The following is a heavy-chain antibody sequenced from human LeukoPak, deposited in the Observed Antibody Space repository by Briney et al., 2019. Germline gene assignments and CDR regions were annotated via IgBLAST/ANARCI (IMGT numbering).Heavy chain of an antibody. CDR3: ARGDTAMVTFDY. V-gene: IGHV1-2*02. J-gene: IGHJ4*02. D-gene: IGHD5-18*01. CDR1: GYTFTGYY. Sequence: ASVKVSCKASGYTFTGYYMHWVREAPGQGLEWMGWINPNSGGTNYAQKFQGRVTMTRDTSISTAYMELSRLRSDDTAVYYCARGDTAMVTFDYWGQGTLVTVSS. CDR2: INPNSGGT.